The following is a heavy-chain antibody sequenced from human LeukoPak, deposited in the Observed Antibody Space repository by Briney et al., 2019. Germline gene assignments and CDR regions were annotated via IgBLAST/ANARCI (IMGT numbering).Heavy chain of an antibody. CDR1: GGSISSYY. CDR2: IYTSGST. V-gene: IGHV4-4*07. J-gene: IGHJ4*02. CDR3: ARDGGFGELLWC. D-gene: IGHD3-10*01. Sequence: SETLSLTCTVSGGSISSYYWSWIRQPAGKGLEWIGRIYTSGSTNYNPSLKSRVTISVDTSKNQFSLQLSSVTAADTAVYYCARDGGFGELLWCWGQGTLVTVSS.